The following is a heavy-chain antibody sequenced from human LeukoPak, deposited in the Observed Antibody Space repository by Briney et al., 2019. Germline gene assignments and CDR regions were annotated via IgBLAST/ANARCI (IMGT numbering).Heavy chain of an antibody. CDR2: IYYSGST. V-gene: IGHV4-59*01. Sequence: SETLSLTCTVSGGSISSYYWSWIRQPPGKGLEWIGYIYYSGSTNYNPSLKSRVTISVDTSKNQFSLELSSVNAADTAVYYCARSEVGATVFPYYYYYYMDVWGKGTTVTISS. J-gene: IGHJ6*03. CDR1: GGSISSYY. CDR3: ARSEVGATVFPYYYYYYMDV. D-gene: IGHD1-26*01.